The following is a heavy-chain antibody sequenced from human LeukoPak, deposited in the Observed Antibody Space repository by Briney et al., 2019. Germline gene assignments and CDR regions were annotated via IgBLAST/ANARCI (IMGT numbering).Heavy chain of an antibody. V-gene: IGHV1-69*05. CDR3: AGSVNCTNGVCYTHYFDY. J-gene: IGHJ4*02. Sequence: SVKVSCKASGGTFSSYAISWVRQAPGQGLEWMGGIIPIFGTANYAQKFQGRVTITTDESTSTAYMELSSLRSEDTAVYYCAGSVNCTNGVCYTHYFDYWGQGTLVTVSS. CDR2: IIPIFGTA. D-gene: IGHD2-8*01. CDR1: GGTFSSYA.